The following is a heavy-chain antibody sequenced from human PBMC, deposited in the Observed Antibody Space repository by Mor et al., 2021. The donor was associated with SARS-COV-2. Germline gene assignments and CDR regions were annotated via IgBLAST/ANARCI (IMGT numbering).Heavy chain of an antibody. Sequence: ESVRGRITNNPDTSKNHLSLQLNSVTPEDTAVYYCTRGGIAVAGIDYWGQGTLVTVSS. CDR3: TRGGIAVAGIDY. V-gene: IGHV6-1*01. J-gene: IGHJ4*02. D-gene: IGHD6-19*01.